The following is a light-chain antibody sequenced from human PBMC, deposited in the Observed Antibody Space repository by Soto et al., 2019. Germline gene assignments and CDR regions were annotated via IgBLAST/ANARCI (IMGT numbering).Light chain of an antibody. CDR2: DVN. V-gene: IGLV2-11*01. CDR3: CSYAGTYTYV. J-gene: IGLJ1*01. Sequence: QSVLTQPRSVSGSPGQSVTISCTGTDTNIGFYNFVSWYQQHPDKAPHLVIYDVNKRPSGVPDRFSGSKSGKTASLTISGLQADDEADYFCCSYAGTYTYVFGTGTKATVL. CDR1: DTNIGFYNF.